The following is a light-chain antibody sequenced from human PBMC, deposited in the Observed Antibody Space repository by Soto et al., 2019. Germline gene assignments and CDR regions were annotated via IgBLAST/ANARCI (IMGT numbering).Light chain of an antibody. J-gene: IGLJ1*01. Sequence: QSVLTQPPSASATPGQKVTISCSGSSSNVGSNLVNWYQQLPGAAPKLLIYSYDQRPLGVPDRFSGSRSGTSASLAISGLQSEDEADYYCAAWDDTLNGFVFGTGTKVTVL. V-gene: IGLV1-44*01. CDR3: AAWDDTLNGFV. CDR2: SYD. CDR1: SSNVGSNL.